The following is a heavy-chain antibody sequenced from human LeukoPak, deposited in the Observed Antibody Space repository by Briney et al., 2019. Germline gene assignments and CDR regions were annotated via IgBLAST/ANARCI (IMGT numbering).Heavy chain of an antibody. CDR2: LSGSGEII. J-gene: IGHJ5*02. CDR1: GFPFSDYY. CDR3: ARAGQNNWFDP. Sequence: GALGLSFAASGFPFSDYYMSWVRQAPGKGLEWVSFLSGSGEIIYYSDSVKGRFTISRGNSKNSLYLQMNSLRAEDTAVYHCARAGQNNWFDPWGQGTLVTVSS. V-gene: IGHV3-11*01.